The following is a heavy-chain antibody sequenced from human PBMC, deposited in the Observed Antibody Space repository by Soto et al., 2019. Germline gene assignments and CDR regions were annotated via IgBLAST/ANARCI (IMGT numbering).Heavy chain of an antibody. Sequence: EVQLVESGGGLVQPGGSLRLSCAASGFTLRGYWMHWVRQAPGKGLVWVSRINSDGSSTSYADSVKGRFTISRDNAKNTLYLQMNSLRAEDTAVYYCAKDGSLGQFDYWGQGTLITASS. D-gene: IGHD1-1*01. CDR3: AKDGSLGQFDY. V-gene: IGHV3-74*01. CDR1: GFTLRGYW. CDR2: INSDGSST. J-gene: IGHJ4*02.